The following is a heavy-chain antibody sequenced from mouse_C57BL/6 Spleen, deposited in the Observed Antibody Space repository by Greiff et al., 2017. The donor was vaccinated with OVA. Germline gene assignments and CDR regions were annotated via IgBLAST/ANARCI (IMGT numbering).Heavy chain of an antibody. D-gene: IGHD2-4*01. J-gene: IGHJ3*01. CDR1: GYTFTDYE. Sequence: QVQLQQSGAELVRPGASVTLSCKASGYTFTDYEMHWVKQTPVHGLEWIGAIDPETGGTAYNQKFKGKAILTADKSSSTAYMELRSLTSEDSAVYYCTRYLYYEYDGAYWGQGTLVTVSA. V-gene: IGHV1-15*01. CDR2: IDPETGGT. CDR3: TRYLYYEYDGAY.